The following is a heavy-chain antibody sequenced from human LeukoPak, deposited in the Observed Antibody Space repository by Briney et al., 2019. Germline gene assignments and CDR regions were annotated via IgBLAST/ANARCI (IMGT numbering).Heavy chain of an antibody. V-gene: IGHV4-39*07. CDR3: AGIGVAIIDY. J-gene: IGHJ4*02. CDR1: GGSISSYY. D-gene: IGHD3-22*01. CDR2: IYYSGST. Sequence: PSETLSLTCTVSGGSISSYYWSWIRQPPGKGLEWIGSIYYSGSTYYNPSLKSRVTISVDTSKNQFSLKLSSVTAANTAVYYCAGIGVAIIDYWGQGTLVTVSS.